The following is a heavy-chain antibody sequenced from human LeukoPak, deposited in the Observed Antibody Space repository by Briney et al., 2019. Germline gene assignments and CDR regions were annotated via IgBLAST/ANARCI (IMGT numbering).Heavy chain of an antibody. V-gene: IGHV1-18*01. J-gene: IGHJ5*01. CDR3: ARGAGTGTRWFDF. CDR1: GYTFTSYG. CDR2: INAHNGNT. Sequence: ASVKVSCKASGYTFTSYGINWVRQAPGQGLEWMGWINAHNGNTNYAQKLQDRVTMTTDTSTSTAYMELRSLRSDDTAVFYCARGAGTGTRWFDFWGQGTLITVSS. D-gene: IGHD1-7*01.